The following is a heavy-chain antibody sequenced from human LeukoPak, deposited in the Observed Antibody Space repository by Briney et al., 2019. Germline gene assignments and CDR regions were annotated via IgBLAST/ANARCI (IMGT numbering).Heavy chain of an antibody. Sequence: GGSLRLSCAASGFTFSNYNMNWVRQAPGKGLECIAYISSSSSTIYYADSVKGRFTISRDNAKNSLFLHMNSLRAGDTALYYCARENFADLFDFWGQGALVTVSS. CDR2: ISSSSSTI. CDR3: ARENFADLFDF. J-gene: IGHJ4*02. V-gene: IGHV3-48*01. D-gene: IGHD1-7*01. CDR1: GFTFSNYN.